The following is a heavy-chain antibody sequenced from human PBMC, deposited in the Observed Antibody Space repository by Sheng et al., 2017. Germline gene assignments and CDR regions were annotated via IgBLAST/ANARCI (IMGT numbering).Heavy chain of an antibody. V-gene: IGHV4-39*07. CDR1: VGSISSSSYY. CDR2: IYYSGST. D-gene: IGHD3-22*01. Sequence: QLQLQESGPGLVKPSETLSLTCTVSVGSISSSSYYWGWIRQPPGKGLEWIGSIYYSGSTYYNPSLKSRVTISVDTSKNQFSLKLSSVTAADTAVYYCARFYDSSGYYEIDYWGQGTLVTVSS. CDR3: ARFYDSSGYYEIDY. J-gene: IGHJ4*02.